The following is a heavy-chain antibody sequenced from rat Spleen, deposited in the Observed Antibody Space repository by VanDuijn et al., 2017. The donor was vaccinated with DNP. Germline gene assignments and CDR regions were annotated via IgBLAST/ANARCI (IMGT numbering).Heavy chain of an antibody. CDR2: ISTSGGTT. D-gene: IGHD4-3*01. V-gene: IGHV5-25*01. CDR3: AKNSGYYFDY. Sequence: EVQLVQSGGGLVQPGGSLKLSCAASGFTFSNYNMAWVRQAPTEGLEWVASISTSGGTTYYRDSVRGRFTVSRDNAKTTLYLQMNSLKSEDTATYYCAKNSGYYFDYWGQGVMVTVSS. J-gene: IGHJ2*01. CDR1: GFTFSNYN.